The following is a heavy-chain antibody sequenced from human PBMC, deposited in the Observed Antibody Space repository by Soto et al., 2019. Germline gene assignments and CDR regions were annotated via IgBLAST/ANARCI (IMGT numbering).Heavy chain of an antibody. CDR3: ARDTVTPPYYYYYYGMDV. CDR2: IYYSGST. V-gene: IGHV4-39*01. Sequence: SENLSLTCTVSGGSISSSSYYWGWIRQPPGKGLEWIGSIYYSGSTYYNPSLKSRVTISVDTSKNQFSLKLSSVTAADTAVYYCARDTVTPPYYYYYYGMDVWGQGTTVTVSS. CDR1: GGSISSSSYY. J-gene: IGHJ6*02. D-gene: IGHD4-4*01.